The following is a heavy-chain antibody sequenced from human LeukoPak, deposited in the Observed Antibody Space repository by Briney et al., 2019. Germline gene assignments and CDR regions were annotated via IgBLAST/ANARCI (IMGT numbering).Heavy chain of an antibody. CDR3: ARDGCISTSLCYYYMDV. D-gene: IGHD2-2*01. V-gene: IGHV3-30-3*01. CDR2: ISYDGSNK. CDR1: GFTFSSYA. J-gene: IGHJ6*03. Sequence: PGGSLRLSCAASGFTFSSYAMHWVRQAPGKGLEWVAVISYDGSNKYYVDSVKGRFTISRDNSKNTLYLQMNNLRAEDTAVYYCARDGCISTSLCYYYMDVWGKGTTVTVSS.